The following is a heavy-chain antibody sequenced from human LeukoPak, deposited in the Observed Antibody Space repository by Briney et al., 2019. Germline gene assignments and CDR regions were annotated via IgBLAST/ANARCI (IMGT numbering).Heavy chain of an antibody. CDR3: AKRDGYNSHYMDV. J-gene: IGHJ6*03. D-gene: IGHD5-24*01. V-gene: IGHV1-2*02. Sequence: GASVKVSCKASGYTFTGYYMHWVRQAPGQGLEWMGWINPTSGGTNYAQKFQDRVTMTRDTSISTAYMEVGRLRSADTAVYYCAKRDGYNSHYMDVWGKGTTVTVSS. CDR2: INPTSGGT. CDR1: GYTFTGYY.